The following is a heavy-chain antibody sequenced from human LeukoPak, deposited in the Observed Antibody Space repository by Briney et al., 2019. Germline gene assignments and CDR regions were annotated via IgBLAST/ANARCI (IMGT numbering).Heavy chain of an antibody. J-gene: IGHJ4*02. Sequence: SETLSLTCTVSGGSISSSGYYWGWIRQPPGKGLEWIGTIYYSGSNYYNPSLKSRVTISVDTSKNQFSLKLSSVTAADTAVYYCASGREQSLAAFDYWGQGTLVTVSS. V-gene: IGHV4-39*01. CDR3: ASGREQSLAAFDY. CDR1: GGSISSSGYY. CDR2: IYYSGSN. D-gene: IGHD1-26*01.